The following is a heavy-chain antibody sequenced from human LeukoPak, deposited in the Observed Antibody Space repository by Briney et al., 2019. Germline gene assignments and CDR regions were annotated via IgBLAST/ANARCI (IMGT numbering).Heavy chain of an antibody. CDR1: GFTFSSYE. J-gene: IGHJ4*02. D-gene: IGHD3-22*01. CDR2: ISSSGSTI. Sequence: GGSLRLSCAASGFTFSSYEMHWVRQAPGKGLEWVSYISSSGSTIYYADSVKGRFTISRDNAKNSLYLQMNSLRAEDTAVYYCARVPPYYDSSGTPFDYWGQGTLVTVSS. CDR3: ARVPPYYDSSGTPFDY. V-gene: IGHV3-48*03.